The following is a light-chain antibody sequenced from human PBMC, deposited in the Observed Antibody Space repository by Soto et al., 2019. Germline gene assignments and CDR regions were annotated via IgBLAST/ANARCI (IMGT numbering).Light chain of an antibody. J-gene: IGKJ1*01. CDR3: QQYNNWPRT. Sequence: EIVMTHSPATLSVSPGEWATLSSRASQSVRSNLAWYQQRPGQAPRLLIYAASTRATGIPARFSGSGSGTEFTLIIDSLQSEDFAVYYCQQYNNWPRTFGQGTKVE. CDR2: AAS. V-gene: IGKV3-15*01. CDR1: QSVRSN.